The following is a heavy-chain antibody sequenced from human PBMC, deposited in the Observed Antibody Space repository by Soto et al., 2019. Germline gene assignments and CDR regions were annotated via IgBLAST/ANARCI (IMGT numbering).Heavy chain of an antibody. V-gene: IGHV4-4*02. J-gene: IGHJ5*02. CDR2: IYHSGST. D-gene: IGHD6-13*01. CDR1: GGSISSSNW. Sequence: PSETLSLTCAVSGGSISSSNWWSWVRQPPGKGLEWIGEIYHSGSTNYNPSLKSRVTISVDKSKNQFSLKLSSVTAADTAVYYCARGYSSSWYGGSNWFDPWGQGTLVTVSS. CDR3: ARGYSSSWYGGSNWFDP.